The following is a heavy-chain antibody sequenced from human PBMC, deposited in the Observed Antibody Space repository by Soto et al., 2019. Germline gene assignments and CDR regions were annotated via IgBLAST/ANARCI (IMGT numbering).Heavy chain of an antibody. V-gene: IGHV4-31*11. CDR1: GGSSSSGGYS. CDR3: ARLSGSMSFQH. J-gene: IGHJ1*01. D-gene: IGHD1-26*01. CDR2: IYYSGST. Sequence: PSETLSLTCAASGGSSSSGGYSWSWLRQQPGKGLEWIGYIYYSGSTYYNPSLKSRVTISVDTSTNQFSLMVNSVTAADTAVYYCARLSGSMSFQHWGQGTLVTVSP.